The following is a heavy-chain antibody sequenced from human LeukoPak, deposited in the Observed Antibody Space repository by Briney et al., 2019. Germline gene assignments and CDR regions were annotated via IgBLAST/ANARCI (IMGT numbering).Heavy chain of an antibody. J-gene: IGHJ4*02. CDR1: GGSISSYY. V-gene: IGHV4-59*01. D-gene: IGHD3-10*01. Sequence: SETLSLTCTVSGGSISSYYWSWIRQPPGKGLEWIGYIYYSGSTHYNPSLKSRVTISVDTSKNQFSLKLSSVTAADTAVYYCARGRPTYYYGSGLFDYWGQGTLVTVSS. CDR3: ARGRPTYYYGSGLFDY. CDR2: IYYSGST.